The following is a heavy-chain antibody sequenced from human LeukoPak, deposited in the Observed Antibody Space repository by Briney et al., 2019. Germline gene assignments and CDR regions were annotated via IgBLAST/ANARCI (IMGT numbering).Heavy chain of an antibody. V-gene: IGHV3-9*01. D-gene: IGHD2-15*01. CDR1: GFTFDDYA. Sequence: GRPLRLSCAASGFTFDDYAMHWVRQAPGKGLEWVSGISWNSGSIGDADSVKGRFTISRDNAKNSLYLQMNSLRAEDTALYYCAKDFRISYYYYMDVWGKGTTVTVSS. CDR3: AKDFRISYYYYMDV. J-gene: IGHJ6*03. CDR2: ISWNSGSI.